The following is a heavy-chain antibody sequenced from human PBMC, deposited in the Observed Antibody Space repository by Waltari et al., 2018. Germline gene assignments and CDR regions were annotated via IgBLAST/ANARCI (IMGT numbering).Heavy chain of an antibody. D-gene: IGHD5-12*01. Sequence: EVQLVESGGGLVQPGGSLRLSCAASGFTFSSYWMTWVRQAPGKGVEWVANRKEDGSVKYYVDSVRGRFTISRDNAKNSLYLQMNILRAEDTAVYYCARDSGYSGYNSYSFDYWGQGTLVTVSS. CDR3: ARDSGYSGYNSYSFDY. CDR1: GFTFSSYW. V-gene: IGHV3-7*01. CDR2: RKEDGSVK. J-gene: IGHJ4*02.